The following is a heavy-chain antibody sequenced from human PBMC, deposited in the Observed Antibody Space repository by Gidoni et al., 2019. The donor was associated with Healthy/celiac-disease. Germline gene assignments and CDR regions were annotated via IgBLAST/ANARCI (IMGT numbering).Heavy chain of an antibody. Sequence: QVQLQQWGAGLLKPSETLSLTCAVYGGSFSGYYWSWIRQPPGKGLEWIGEINHSGSTNYNPSLKSRVTISVDTSKNQFSLKLSSVTAADTAVYYCARGSTTGTTTFDYWGQGTLVTVSS. CDR3: ARGSTTGTTTFDY. CDR2: INHSGST. J-gene: IGHJ4*02. CDR1: GGSFSGYY. V-gene: IGHV4-34*01. D-gene: IGHD1-1*01.